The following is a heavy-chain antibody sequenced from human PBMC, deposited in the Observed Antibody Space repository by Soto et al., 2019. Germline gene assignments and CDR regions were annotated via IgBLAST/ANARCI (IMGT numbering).Heavy chain of an antibody. CDR3: ASEVPVKGGPGTRGFFGY. CDR2: IWSDGYNK. CDR1: GFTFSYYA. J-gene: IGHJ4*02. Sequence: QEQLVESGGGVVQHGRSLRLSCAASGFTFSYYAMHWVRQAPGKGLEWVAVIWSDGYNKYYADSVKGRFTISRDNSENTLFLQMNGLRVEDTAMYFCASEVPVKGGPGTRGFFGYWGQGTLVTVSS. D-gene: IGHD2-8*01. V-gene: IGHV3-33*01.